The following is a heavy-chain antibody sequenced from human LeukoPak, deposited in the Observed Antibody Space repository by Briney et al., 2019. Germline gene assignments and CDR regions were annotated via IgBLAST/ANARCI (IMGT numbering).Heavy chain of an antibody. Sequence: PSETLSLTCTVSGGSISSTSYYWGWIRQPPGKGLEWIGSIYYGGSTYYNPSLKSRVTISLATSKNQFSLKLSSVTAADTAVYYCARHRYSAYASSDYWGQGTLVTDSS. J-gene: IGHJ4*02. V-gene: IGHV4-39*01. CDR3: ARHRYSAYASSDY. D-gene: IGHD5-12*01. CDR2: IYYGGST. CDR1: GGSISSTSYY.